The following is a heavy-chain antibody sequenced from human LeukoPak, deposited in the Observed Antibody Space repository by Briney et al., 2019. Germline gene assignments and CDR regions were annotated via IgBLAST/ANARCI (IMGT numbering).Heavy chain of an antibody. CDR2: INPNSGGT. Sequence: ASVKVSCKASGYTFTGYYMHWVRQAPGQGLEWMGWINPNSGGTKYAQKFQGRVTMTRDTSISTAYMELSRLRSDDTAVYYCARDPGYSSPRGDYWGQGTLVTVSS. CDR3: ARDPGYSSPRGDY. J-gene: IGHJ4*02. V-gene: IGHV1-2*02. D-gene: IGHD5-18*01. CDR1: GYTFTGYY.